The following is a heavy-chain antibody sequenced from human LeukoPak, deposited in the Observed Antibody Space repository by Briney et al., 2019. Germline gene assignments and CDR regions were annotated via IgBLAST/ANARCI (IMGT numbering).Heavy chain of an antibody. D-gene: IGHD1-26*01. V-gene: IGHV4-39*07. CDR2: IYYSGST. Sequence: SETLSLTCTVSGGSISSSSYYWGWIRQPPGKGLEWIGSIYYSGSTYYNPSLKSRVTISVDTSKNQFSLKLSSVTAADTAVYYCATNPRERHNWFDPWGQGTLVTVSS. J-gene: IGHJ5*02. CDR1: GGSISSSSYY. CDR3: ATNPRERHNWFDP.